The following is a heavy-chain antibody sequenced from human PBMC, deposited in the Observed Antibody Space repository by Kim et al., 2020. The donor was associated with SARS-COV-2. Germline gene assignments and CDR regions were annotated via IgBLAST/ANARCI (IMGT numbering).Heavy chain of an antibody. V-gene: IGHV4-34*01. J-gene: IGHJ4*02. CDR3: ARFRNPLAYCGGDCSSRGVYYFDY. CDR1: GGSFSGYY. CDR2: INHSGST. D-gene: IGHD2-21*02. Sequence: SETLSLTCAVYGGSFSGYYWSWIRQPPGKGLEWIGEINHSGSTNYNPSLKSRVTISVDTSKNQFSLKLSSVTAADTAVYYCARFRNPLAYCGGDCSSRGVYYFDYWGQGTLVTVSS.